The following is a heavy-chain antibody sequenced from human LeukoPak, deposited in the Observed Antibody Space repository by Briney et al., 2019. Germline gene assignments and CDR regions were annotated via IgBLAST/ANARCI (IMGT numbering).Heavy chain of an antibody. V-gene: IGHV4-59*01. Sequence: SETLSLTCTVSGGSISSYYWSWIRQPPGKGLEWIGYIYYSGSTNYNPSLKSRVTISVDTSKNQFSLKLSSVTAADTAVYYCARRANSGFDAFDIRGQGTMVTVSS. CDR2: IYYSGST. D-gene: IGHD3-22*01. J-gene: IGHJ3*02. CDR3: ARRANSGFDAFDI. CDR1: GGSISSYY.